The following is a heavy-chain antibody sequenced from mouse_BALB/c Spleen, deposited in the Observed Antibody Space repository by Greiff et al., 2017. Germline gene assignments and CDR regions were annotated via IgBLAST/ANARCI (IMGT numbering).Heavy chain of an antibody. CDR3: AVTYYGSRGYAMDD. CDR2: ISYSGST. CDR1: GYSITSDYA. J-gene: IGHJ4*01. V-gene: IGHV3-2*02. D-gene: IGHD1-1*01. Sequence: EVKLQESGPGLVKPSQSLSLTCTVTGYSITSDYAWNWIRQFPGNKLEWMGYISYSGSTSYNPSLKSRISITRDTSKNQFFLQLNSVTTEDTATYYCAVTYYGSRGYAMDDWGQGTSVTVSS.